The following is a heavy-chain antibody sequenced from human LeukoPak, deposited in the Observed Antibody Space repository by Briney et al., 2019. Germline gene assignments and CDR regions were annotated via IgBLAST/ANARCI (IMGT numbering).Heavy chain of an antibody. D-gene: IGHD3-22*01. V-gene: IGHV1-2*02. CDR1: GYTFTGYY. CDR2: INPNSGGT. CDR3: ARDLADSSGYYYGYRNWFDP. J-gene: IGHJ5*02. Sequence: ASVKVSCKASGYTFTGYYMHWVQQAPGQGLEWMGWINPNSGGTNYAQKFQGRVTMTRDTSISTAYMELSRLRSDDTAVYYCARDLADSSGYYYGYRNWFDPWGQGTLVTVSS.